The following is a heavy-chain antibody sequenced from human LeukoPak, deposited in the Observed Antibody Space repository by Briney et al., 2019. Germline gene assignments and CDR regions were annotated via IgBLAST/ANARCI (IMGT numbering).Heavy chain of an antibody. J-gene: IGHJ6*03. CDR1: GGSISSSSYY. Sequence: PSETLSLTCTVSGGSISSSSYYWGWIRQPPGKGLEWIGSIYYSGSTYYNPSLKSRVTISVDTSKNQFSLKLSSVTAADTAVYYCARDQATLLWFGELLPKPLNYYYYYMDVWGKGTTVTISS. V-gene: IGHV4-39*07. D-gene: IGHD3-10*01. CDR3: ARDQATLLWFGELLPKPLNYYYYYMDV. CDR2: IYYSGST.